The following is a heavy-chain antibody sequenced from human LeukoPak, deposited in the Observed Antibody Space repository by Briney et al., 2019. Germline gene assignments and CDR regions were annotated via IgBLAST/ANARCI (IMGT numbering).Heavy chain of an antibody. CDR2: IKQDGNEK. V-gene: IGHV3-7*01. CDR3: AKGGRGNGEVY. CDR1: GFTFSSYW. Sequence: GGSLRLSCAVSGFTFSSYWMNWVRQAPGKGLEWVANIKQDGNEKNYVDSVKGRFTISRDNAKSSLFLQMNDLRAEDTAVYYCAKGGRGNGEVYWGQGTLVTVSS. J-gene: IGHJ4*02. D-gene: IGHD2-8*01.